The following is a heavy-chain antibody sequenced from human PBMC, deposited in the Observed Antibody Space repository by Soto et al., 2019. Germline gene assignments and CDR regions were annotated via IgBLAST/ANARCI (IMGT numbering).Heavy chain of an antibody. V-gene: IGHV4-59*01. CDR3: ARNHYGDPPLKNWFDP. J-gene: IGHJ5*02. CDR1: GGSISGYY. D-gene: IGHD4-17*01. Sequence: PSETLSLTCTVSGGSISGYYWSWIRQLPGKGMEWIGYIHYNGGTSYSPSLKSRVTVSVDTSKNQFSLKLSSVTAADTAVYYCARNHYGDPPLKNWFDPWGQGSLVTVSS. CDR2: IHYNGGT.